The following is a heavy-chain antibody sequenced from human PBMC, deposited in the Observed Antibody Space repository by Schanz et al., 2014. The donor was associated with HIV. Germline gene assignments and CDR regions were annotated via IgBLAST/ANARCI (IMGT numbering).Heavy chain of an antibody. J-gene: IGHJ4*02. CDR1: GGTFSSYG. V-gene: IGHV1-69*01. D-gene: IGHD2-15*01. CDR2: IIPIFGTA. Sequence: QMRLVQSGAEMKKPGSSVKVSCKASGGTFSSYGISWVRQAPGQGLEWMGGIIPIFGTANFAQKFQGRVTITADESTSTTYMELSSLRSGDTAVYYCARSASVISSGWCSGNACYSGAFHSWGQGSLVIVSS. CDR3: ARSASVISSGWCSGNACYSGAFHS.